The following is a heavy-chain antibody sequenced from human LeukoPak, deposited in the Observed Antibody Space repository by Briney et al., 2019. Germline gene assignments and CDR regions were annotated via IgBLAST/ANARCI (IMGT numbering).Heavy chain of an antibody. Sequence: PSETLSLTCAVYGGSFSGYYWSWIRQPPGKGLEWIGEINHSGSTNYNPSLKSRVTISVDTSKNQFSLKLSSVTAADTAVYYCARGRAAAEYYYYYGMDVWGQGTTVTVSS. J-gene: IGHJ6*02. D-gene: IGHD6-13*01. CDR2: INHSGST. CDR1: GGSFSGYY. CDR3: ARGRAAAEYYYYYGMDV. V-gene: IGHV4-34*01.